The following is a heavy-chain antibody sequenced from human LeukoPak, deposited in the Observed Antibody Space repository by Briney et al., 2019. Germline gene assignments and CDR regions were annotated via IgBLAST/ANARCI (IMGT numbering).Heavy chain of an antibody. V-gene: IGHV3-74*01. CDR2: INGDGSST. J-gene: IGHJ4*02. CDR3: ARVVRVGATDYFDY. CDR1: GFTFSSYW. Sequence: PGGSLRLSCAASGFTFSSYWMHWVRQAPGKGLVWVSRINGDGSSTSYADSVKGRFTVSRDNAKNSLYLQMNSLRAEDTALYYCARVVRVGATDYFDYWGQGTLVTVSS. D-gene: IGHD1-26*01.